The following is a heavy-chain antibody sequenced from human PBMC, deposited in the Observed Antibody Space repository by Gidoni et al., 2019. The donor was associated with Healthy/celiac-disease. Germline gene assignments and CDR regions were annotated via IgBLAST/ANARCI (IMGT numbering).Heavy chain of an antibody. D-gene: IGHD1-26*01. CDR2: ISYDGSNK. CDR1: GFTFSSYA. CDR3: ARDHAWELEGYFDY. J-gene: IGHJ4*02. Sequence: QVQLVESGGGVVQPGRSLRLSCAASGFTFSSYAMHWVRQAPGKGLEWVAVISYDGSNKYYADSVKGRFTISRDNSKNTLYLQMNSLRAEDTAVYYCARDHAWELEGYFDYWGQGTLVTVSS. V-gene: IGHV3-30-3*01.